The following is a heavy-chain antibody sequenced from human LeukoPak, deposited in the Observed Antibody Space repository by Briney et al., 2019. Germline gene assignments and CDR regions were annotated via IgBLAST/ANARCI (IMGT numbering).Heavy chain of an antibody. CDR2: IWYDGSNK. CDR1: GSTFSSYG. D-gene: IGHD3-3*02. CDR3: ARAFSAVHGMDV. V-gene: IGHV3-33*01. J-gene: IGHJ6*02. Sequence: PGRSLRLSCAASGSTFSSYGMHWVRQAPGKGLEWVAVIWYDGSNKYYADSVKGRFTISRDNSKNTLYLQMNSLRAEDTAVYYCARAFSAVHGMDVWGQATTVTVSS.